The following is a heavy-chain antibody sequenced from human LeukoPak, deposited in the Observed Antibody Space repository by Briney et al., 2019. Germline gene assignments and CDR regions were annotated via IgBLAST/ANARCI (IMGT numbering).Heavy chain of an antibody. J-gene: IGHJ4*03. D-gene: IGHD1-26*01. CDR1: GFTFSRYG. CDR2: ISYDGSTK. Sequence: GGSLRLSCAVSGFTFSRYGMHWVRQAPGKGLDWVAVISYDGSTKYYADSVKGRFTISRDNSKGTLYLQVNSLRADDTAVYYCAKSRGFSGTYPSDYWGQGTLVTVSS. V-gene: IGHV3-30*18. CDR3: AKSRGFSGTYPSDY.